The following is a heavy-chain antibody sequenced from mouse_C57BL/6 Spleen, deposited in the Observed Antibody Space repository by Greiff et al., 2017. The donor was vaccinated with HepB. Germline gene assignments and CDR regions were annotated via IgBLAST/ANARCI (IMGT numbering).Heavy chain of an antibody. Sequence: EVQLVESGGGLVQPKGSLKLSCAASGFTFNTYAMHWVRQAPGKGLEWVARIRSKSSNYATYYADSVKDRFTISRDDSQSMLYLQMNNLKTEDTAMYYCVREGVTTVVPYYFDYWGQGTTLTVSS. CDR1: GFTFNTYA. J-gene: IGHJ2*01. CDR2: IRSKSSNYAT. D-gene: IGHD1-1*01. V-gene: IGHV10-3*01. CDR3: VREGVTTVVPYYFDY.